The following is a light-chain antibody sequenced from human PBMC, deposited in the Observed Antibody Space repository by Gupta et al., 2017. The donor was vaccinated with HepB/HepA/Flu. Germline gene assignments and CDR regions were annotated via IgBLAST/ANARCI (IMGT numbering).Light chain of an antibody. CDR3: AAWDDSLNGWG. CDR2: RNN. J-gene: IGLJ3*02. V-gene: IGLV1-44*01. Sequence: QSVLTQPPSASGTPGQRVTISCSGSTSNIGSNTVNWYQQLPGTAPKLLIYRNNQRPSGVPDRFSGSKSGTSAYLDISGLQSEDEADYYCAAWDDSLNGWGFGGGTKVNGL. CDR1: TSNIGSNT.